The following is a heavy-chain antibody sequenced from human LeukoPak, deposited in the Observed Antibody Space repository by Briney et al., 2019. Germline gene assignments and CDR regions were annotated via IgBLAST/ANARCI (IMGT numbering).Heavy chain of an antibody. D-gene: IGHD3-10*01. CDR3: ARDKGITMFRGVRVNAFDI. CDR1: GFTFSDYY. CDR2: ISSSGSTI. Sequence: PGGSLRLSCAAAGFTFSDYYMRWIRQAPGKGLEWVSYISSSGSTIYYADSVKGRFTISRDNAKNSLYLQMNSLRAEDTAVCYCARDKGITMFRGVRVNAFDIWGQGTMVTVSS. J-gene: IGHJ3*02. V-gene: IGHV3-11*01.